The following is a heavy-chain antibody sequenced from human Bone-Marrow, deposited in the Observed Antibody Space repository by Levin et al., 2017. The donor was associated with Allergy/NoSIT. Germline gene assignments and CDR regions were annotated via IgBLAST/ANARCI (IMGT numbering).Heavy chain of an antibody. D-gene: IGHD2-21*02. V-gene: IGHV2-5*02. CDR2: IYWDDDK. CDR3: AHSTTRLADCGGDCSGGWGS. CDR1: GFSLSTSGVG. Sequence: SGPTLVKPTQTLTLTCTFSGFSLSTSGVGVGWIRQPPGKALEWLALIYWDDDKRYSPSLKSRLTITKDTSKNQVVLTMTNMDPVDTATYYCAHSTTRLADCGGDCSGGWGSGGQGTLVTVSS. J-gene: IGHJ4*02.